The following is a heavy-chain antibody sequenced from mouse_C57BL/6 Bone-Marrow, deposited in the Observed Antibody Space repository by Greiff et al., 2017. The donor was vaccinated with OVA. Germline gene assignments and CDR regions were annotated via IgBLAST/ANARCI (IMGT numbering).Heavy chain of an antibody. V-gene: IGHV1-61*01. D-gene: IGHD2-3*01. J-gene: IGHJ4*01. CDR3: ARGGWLLFYAMDY. CDR2: IYPSDSET. Sequence: VQLQQPGAELVRPGSSVKLSCKASGYTFTSYWMDWVKQRPGQGLEWIGNIYPSDSETHYNQKFKDKATLTVDKSSSTAYMQLSSLTSEDSAVYYCARGGWLLFYAMDYWGQGTSVTVSS. CDR1: GYTFTSYW.